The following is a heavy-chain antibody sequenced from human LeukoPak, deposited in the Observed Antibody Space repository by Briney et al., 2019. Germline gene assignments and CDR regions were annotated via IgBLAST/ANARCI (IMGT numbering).Heavy chain of an antibody. J-gene: IGHJ5*02. D-gene: IGHD1-26*01. Sequence: SETLSLTCTVSGGSISSYSWSWIRQPPGKGLECIGYIYYSGSTNYNPSLKSRVTISGDTSKNQFSLNLSSVTAADTAVYYCARHGYISGSYRYNWFDPWGQGTLVTVSS. CDR1: GGSISSYS. CDR3: ARHGYISGSYRYNWFDP. V-gene: IGHV4-59*08. CDR2: IYYSGST.